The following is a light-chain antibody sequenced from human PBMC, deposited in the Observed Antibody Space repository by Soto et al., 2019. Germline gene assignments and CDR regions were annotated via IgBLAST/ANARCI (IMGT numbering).Light chain of an antibody. J-gene: IGLJ2*01. CDR2: DVS. CDR3: SLYTSSSTLV. CDR1: SSDVGGYNY. Sequence: QSALTQPASVSGSPGQSITISCTGTSSDVGGYNYVSWYQQHPGKAPKLMIYDVSNRPSGASNRFSGSKSGNTASLTISGLQAEDEADYYCSLYTSSSTLVFGGGTKLTVL. V-gene: IGLV2-14*01.